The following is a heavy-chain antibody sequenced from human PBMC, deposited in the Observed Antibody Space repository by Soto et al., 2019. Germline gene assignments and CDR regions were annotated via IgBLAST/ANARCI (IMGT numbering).Heavy chain of an antibody. Sequence: QVQLVQSGAEVQKPGASVKVSCKASGYTFTSYAMHWVRQAPGQRLEWMGWINAGNGNTKYSQKFQGRVTITRDTSASTAYMELSSLRSEDTAVYYCARGRRITIFGVAPDAFDIWGQGTMVTVSS. D-gene: IGHD3-3*01. V-gene: IGHV1-3*01. CDR2: INAGNGNT. CDR3: ARGRRITIFGVAPDAFDI. J-gene: IGHJ3*02. CDR1: GYTFTSYA.